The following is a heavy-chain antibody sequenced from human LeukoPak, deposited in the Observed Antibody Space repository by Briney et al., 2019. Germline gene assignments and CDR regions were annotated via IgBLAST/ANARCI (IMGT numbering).Heavy chain of an antibody. D-gene: IGHD5-12*01. CDR2: ISYDGSNK. J-gene: IGHJ4*02. CDR3: AKGLIVATTYTGFDY. V-gene: IGHV3-30*18. CDR1: GFTFSSYG. Sequence: PGGSLRLSCAASGFTFSSYGMHWVRQAPGKGLEWVAVISYDGSNKYYADSVKGRFTISRDNSKNTLYLQMNSLRAEDTAVYYCAKGLIVATTYTGFDYWGQGTLVTVSS.